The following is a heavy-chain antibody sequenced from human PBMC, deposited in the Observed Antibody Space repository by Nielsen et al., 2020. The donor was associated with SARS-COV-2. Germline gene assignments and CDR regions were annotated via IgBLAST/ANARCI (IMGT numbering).Heavy chain of an antibody. CDR3: ATGAGWFDP. CDR2: RHYTGNT. J-gene: IGHJ5*02. V-gene: IGHV4-31*03. CDR1: GGSFSSGGSS. Sequence: LRLSCSVSGGSFSSGGSSYSWIRQHPGKGLEWIGLRHYTGNTYYNPSLQSRLFISVDTSKDQFSLRLSSVTAADTAVYYCATGAGWFDPWGQGTRVTVSS. D-gene: IGHD6-19*01.